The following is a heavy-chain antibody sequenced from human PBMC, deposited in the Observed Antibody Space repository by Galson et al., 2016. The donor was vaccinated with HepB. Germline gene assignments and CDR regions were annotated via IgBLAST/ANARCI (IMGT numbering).Heavy chain of an antibody. J-gene: IGHJ4*02. V-gene: IGHV3-7*03. CDR2: IKQDGSQK. CDR1: GFTLSSYW. CDR3: ATEDPTDPMIRGGYVDC. Sequence: SLRLSCAASGFTLSSYWMSWVRQAPGKGLEWVANIKQDGSQKYYVDSVKGRFTVSRDNAKNSLYLQMHSLRAEDTAVYYCATEDPTDPMIRGGYVDCWGQGTLVTVSS. D-gene: IGHD3-10*01.